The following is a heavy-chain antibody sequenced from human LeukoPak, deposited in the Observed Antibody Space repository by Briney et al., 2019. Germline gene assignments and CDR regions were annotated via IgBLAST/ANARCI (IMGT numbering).Heavy chain of an antibody. D-gene: IGHD4-17*01. CDR3: ASTITVTTDY. CDR1: GYSISSGYY. CDR2: IYHSGSV. V-gene: IGHV4-38-2*02. Sequence: SETLSLTCTVSGYSISSGYYWGWIRQPPGKGLEWIGSIYHSGSVYFNPSLKSRVTISVDTSNNQFSLKLSSVTAADTAVYYCASTITVTTDYWGQGTLVTGSS. J-gene: IGHJ4*02.